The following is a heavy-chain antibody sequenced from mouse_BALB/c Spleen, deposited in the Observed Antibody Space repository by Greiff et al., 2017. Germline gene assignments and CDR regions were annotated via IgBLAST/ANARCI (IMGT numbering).Heavy chain of an antibody. CDR1: GFTFSDYG. J-gene: IGHJ2*01. CDR3: ARGDGYSYYFDY. CDR2: ISNLAYSI. D-gene: IGHD2-3*01. V-gene: IGHV5-15*02. Sequence: DVKLVESGGGLVQPGGSRKLSCAASGFTFSDYGMAWVRQAPGKGPEWVAFISNLAYSIYYADTVTGRFTISRENAKNTLYLEMSSLRSEDTAMYYCARGDGYSYYFDYWGQGTTLTVSS.